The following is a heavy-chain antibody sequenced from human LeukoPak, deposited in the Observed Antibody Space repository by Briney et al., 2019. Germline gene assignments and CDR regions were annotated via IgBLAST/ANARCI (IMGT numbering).Heavy chain of an antibody. CDR1: GFTLSSYA. CDR2: ISTSSSYI. Sequence: GSLRLSCAASGFTLSSYAMSWVRQVPGKGLEWVSSISTSSSYIYYADSVKGRFTISRDNARNSLYLQMNSLRAEDTAVYYCARGYLGATLFSSIDYWGQGTLVTVSS. V-gene: IGHV3-21*01. J-gene: IGHJ4*02. D-gene: IGHD1-26*01. CDR3: ARGYLGATLFSSIDY.